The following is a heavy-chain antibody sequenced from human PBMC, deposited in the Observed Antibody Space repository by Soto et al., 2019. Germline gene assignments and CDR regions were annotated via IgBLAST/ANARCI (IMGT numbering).Heavy chain of an antibody. J-gene: IGHJ3*02. Sequence: GGSLRLSCAASGFTFSSYAMHWVRQAPGKGLEWVAVISYDGSNKYYAGSVKGRFTISRDNSKNTLYLQMNSLRAEDTAVYYCARSSDSSGYDYVGDDAFDIWGQGTMVTVS. CDR2: ISYDGSNK. V-gene: IGHV3-30-3*01. CDR1: GFTFSSYA. CDR3: ARSSDSSGYDYVGDDAFDI. D-gene: IGHD3-22*01.